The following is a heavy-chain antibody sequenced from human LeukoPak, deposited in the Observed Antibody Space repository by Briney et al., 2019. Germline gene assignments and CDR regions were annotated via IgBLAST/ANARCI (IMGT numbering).Heavy chain of an antibody. CDR1: GYSFTSYW. V-gene: IGHV5-51*01. CDR3: ARQNGGPDYYYYMDV. J-gene: IGHJ6*03. CDR2: IYPGDSDT. Sequence: PGESLKISCKGSGYSFTSYWIGWVRQMPGKGLEWMGIIYPGDSDTRHSPSFQGQVTISADKSISTASLQWSSLKASDTAMYYCARQNGGPDYYYYMDVWGKGTTVTVSS. D-gene: IGHD3-16*01.